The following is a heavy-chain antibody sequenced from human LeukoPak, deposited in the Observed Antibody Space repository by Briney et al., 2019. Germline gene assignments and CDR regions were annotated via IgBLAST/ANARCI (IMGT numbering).Heavy chain of an antibody. D-gene: IGHD6-19*01. Sequence: GGSLRLSCEASGFTFSSYSMNWVRQAPGKGLEWVSSISSSSSYIYYADSVKGRFTISRDNAKNSLYLQMNSLRAEDTAVYYCARAVAVAGPDYWGQGTLVTVSS. CDR1: GFTFSSYS. CDR3: ARAVAVAGPDY. CDR2: ISSSSSYI. J-gene: IGHJ4*02. V-gene: IGHV3-21*01.